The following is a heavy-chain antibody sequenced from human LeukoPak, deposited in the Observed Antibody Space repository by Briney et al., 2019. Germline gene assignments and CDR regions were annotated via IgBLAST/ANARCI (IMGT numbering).Heavy chain of an antibody. D-gene: IGHD3-10*01. CDR1: GYSFSDYY. Sequence: ASVKVSCKASGYSFSDYYIHWLRQVPGQGLEWIGWINPKSGGTNYEQKFQGRVTMTRDTSFSTAYMELSTLRSDDTAVYYCAKGYMYGSGKGRSLDIWGQGTMVTVSS. J-gene: IGHJ3*02. CDR2: INPKSGGT. CDR3: AKGYMYGSGKGRSLDI. V-gene: IGHV1-2*02.